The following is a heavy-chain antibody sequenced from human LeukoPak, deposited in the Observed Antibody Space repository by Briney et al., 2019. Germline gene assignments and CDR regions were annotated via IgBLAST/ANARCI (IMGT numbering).Heavy chain of an antibody. Sequence: GSLRLSCAASGFTFSSYSMNWVRQAPGKGLEWVSSISSSSRHIYYADSVKGRFTISRDNAKNSLYLQVNSLRVEDTAVYYCARGVGLGGWFDPWGQGTLVTVSS. D-gene: IGHD3-16*01. V-gene: IGHV3-21*01. CDR2: ISSSSRHI. J-gene: IGHJ5*02. CDR1: GFTFSSYS. CDR3: ARGVGLGGWFDP.